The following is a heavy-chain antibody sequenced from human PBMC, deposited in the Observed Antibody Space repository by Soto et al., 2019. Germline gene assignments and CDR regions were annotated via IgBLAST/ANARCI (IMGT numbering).Heavy chain of an antibody. CDR1: GGSFSGYY. CDR2: INHSGST. V-gene: IGHV4-34*01. D-gene: IGHD2-2*01. CDR3: ARGIVVVPAAYNWFDP. Sequence: SETMSLTCAVYGGSFSGYYWSWIRQPPGKGLEWIGEINHSGSTNYNPSLKSRVTISVDTSKNQFSLKLSSVTTADTAVYYCARGIVVVPAAYNWFDPWGQGTLVTVSS. J-gene: IGHJ5*02.